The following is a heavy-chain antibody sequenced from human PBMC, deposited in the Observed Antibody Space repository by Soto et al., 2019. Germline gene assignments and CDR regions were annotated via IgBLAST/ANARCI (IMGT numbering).Heavy chain of an antibody. V-gene: IGHV1-3*01. CDR2: INAGNGNT. D-gene: IGHD3-16*02. Sequence: ASVKVSCKASGYTFTSYAMQWVRQAPGQRLEWMGWINAGNGNTKYSQKFQGRVTISRDTSARTAYMELSSLRSEDTAVYYCARQNYHYVWGGNRYIGPFDYWGQGTLVTVSS. J-gene: IGHJ4*02. CDR1: GYTFTSYA. CDR3: ARQNYHYVWGGNRYIGPFDY.